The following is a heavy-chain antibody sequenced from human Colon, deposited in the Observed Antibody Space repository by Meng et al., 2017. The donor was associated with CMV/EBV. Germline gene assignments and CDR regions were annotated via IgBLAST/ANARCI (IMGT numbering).Heavy chain of an antibody. CDR2: TVYGGST. V-gene: IGHV4-59*01. J-gene: IGHJ4*02. CDR3: ASLIVGGGGRGH. D-gene: IGHD3-22*01. CDR1: GFTFSAYP. Sequence: GSLRLSCAASGFTFSAYPIHWIRQPPGKGLEWIGQTVYGGSTNYNPSLMSRLTISVDTSKNQFSLNLNSVTAADTAIYYCASLIVGGGGRGHWGQGALVTVSS.